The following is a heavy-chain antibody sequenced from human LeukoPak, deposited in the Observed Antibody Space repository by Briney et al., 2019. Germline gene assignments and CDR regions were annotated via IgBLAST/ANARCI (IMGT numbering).Heavy chain of an antibody. CDR1: GFTFSYE. CDR2: ISGSGRGGST. Sequence: GGSLRLSCAASGFTFSYEMNWVRPAPGKGLEWVSDISGSGRGGSTHYADSVKGRFTISTDNSKNTLYLQMNSLRAEDTAVYYCAESSSGFDYWGQGTLVTVSS. CDR3: AESSSGFDY. D-gene: IGHD1-1*01. J-gene: IGHJ4*02. V-gene: IGHV3-23*01.